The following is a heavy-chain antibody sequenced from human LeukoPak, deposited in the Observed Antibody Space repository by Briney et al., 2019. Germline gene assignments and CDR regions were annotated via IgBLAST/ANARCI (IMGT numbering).Heavy chain of an antibody. Sequence: SETLSLTCTVSGGSISSYYWSWIRQPPRQGLDWIGYIYYSGSTNYNPSLKSRVTISVDTSKNQFSLKLSSVTAADTAVYYCARDIGYYDSSGYYDYWGQGTLVTVSS. D-gene: IGHD3-22*01. CDR1: GGSISSYY. V-gene: IGHV4-59*01. CDR2: IYYSGST. J-gene: IGHJ4*02. CDR3: ARDIGYYDSSGYYDY.